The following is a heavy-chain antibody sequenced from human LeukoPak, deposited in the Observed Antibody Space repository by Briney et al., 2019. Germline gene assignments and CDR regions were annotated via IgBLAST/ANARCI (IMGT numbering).Heavy chain of an antibody. CDR2: INPSGGST. CDR3: ARRGSPYNWFDP. Sequence: ASVKVSCKASGYTFTGYYMHWVRQAPGQGLEWMGIINPSGGSTSYAQKFQGRVTMTRDTSTSTVYMELSSLRSEDTAVYYCARRGSPYNWFDPWGQGTLVTVSS. CDR1: GYTFTGYY. V-gene: IGHV1-46*01. D-gene: IGHD3-10*01. J-gene: IGHJ5*02.